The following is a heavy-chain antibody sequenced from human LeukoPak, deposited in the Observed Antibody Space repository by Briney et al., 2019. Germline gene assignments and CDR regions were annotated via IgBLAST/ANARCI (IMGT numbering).Heavy chain of an antibody. J-gene: IGHJ6*03. Sequence: PSETLSLTCTVSGCSISSYYWSWIRQPPGKGLEWIGYIYTSGSTNYNPSLKSRVTISVDTSKNQFSLKLSSLTAADTAVYYCARRTDFWSGLHYYYYYMDVWGKGTTVTVSS. CDR1: GCSISSYY. V-gene: IGHV4-4*09. CDR3: ARRTDFWSGLHYYYYYMDV. CDR2: IYTSGST. D-gene: IGHD3-3*01.